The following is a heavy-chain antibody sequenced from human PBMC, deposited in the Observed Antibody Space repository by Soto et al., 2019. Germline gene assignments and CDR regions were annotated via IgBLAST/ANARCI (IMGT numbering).Heavy chain of an antibody. V-gene: IGHV3-74*03. D-gene: IGHD2-2*01. Sequence: EVQLVESGGDLVQPGGSLRLSCEASGFTFSGHWMHWVRQVPGKGLEWVSRINTDGATSTYADSVKGRFTISRDNAKNTLYLQMSALRAEDTALYYCAREAGYCSRTSCYRRAFDTWGQGTTVTVSS. J-gene: IGHJ3*02. CDR2: INTDGATS. CDR3: AREAGYCSRTSCYRRAFDT. CDR1: GFTFSGHW.